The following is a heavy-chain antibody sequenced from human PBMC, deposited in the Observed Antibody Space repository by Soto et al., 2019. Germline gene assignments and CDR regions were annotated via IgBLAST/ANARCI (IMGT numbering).Heavy chain of an antibody. CDR3: ARDRGYSYGWGSDYYYGMDV. CDR1: GYTYTSYG. J-gene: IGHJ6*02. D-gene: IGHD5-18*01. V-gene: IGHV1-18*01. CDR2: ISAYNGNT. Sequence: GASVKVSCKASGYTYTSYGISSVRQAPGQGLERMGWISAYNGNTNYAQKLQGRVTMTTDTSTSTAYMELRSLRSDDTAVYYCARDRGYSYGWGSDYYYGMDVWGQGTTVTVSS.